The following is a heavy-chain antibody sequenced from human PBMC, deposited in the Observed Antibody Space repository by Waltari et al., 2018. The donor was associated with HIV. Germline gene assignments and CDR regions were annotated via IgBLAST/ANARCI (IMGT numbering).Heavy chain of an antibody. CDR2: IYYSGST. CDR1: GGSISSSSYY. V-gene: IGHV4-39*01. J-gene: IGHJ4*02. D-gene: IGHD3-22*01. CDR3: AILTPIPYYYDSSGYYYEDY. Sequence: ETLSLTCTVSGGSISSSSYYWGWIRQPPGKGLEWIGSIYYSGSTYYNPSLKSRVTISVDTSKNQFSLKLSSVTAADTAVYYCAILTPIPYYYDSSGYYYEDYWGQGTLVTVSS.